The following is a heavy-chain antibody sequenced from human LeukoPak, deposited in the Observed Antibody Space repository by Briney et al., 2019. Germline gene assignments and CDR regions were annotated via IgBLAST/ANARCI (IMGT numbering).Heavy chain of an antibody. CDR2: IREDGGHT. Sequence: GGSLRLSCVTSGFTFTNHWMSWVRQAPGKGLEWVANIREDGGHTNYVDSVKGRLTISRDNAKNSLFLQMDGLRVDDMAVYFCAKDSRSVVVTVDPYYFDYWGQGTLVTVSS. J-gene: IGHJ4*02. CDR1: GFTFTNHW. CDR3: AKDSRSVVVTVDPYYFDY. V-gene: IGHV3-7*01. D-gene: IGHD2-21*02.